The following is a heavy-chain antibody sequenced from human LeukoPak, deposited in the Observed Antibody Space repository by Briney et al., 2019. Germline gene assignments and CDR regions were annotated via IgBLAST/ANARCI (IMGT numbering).Heavy chain of an antibody. D-gene: IGHD2-21*01. Sequence: GGSLRLSCAASGFTFSSYSMNWVRQAPGKGLEWVSSISSSSSYIYYADSVKGRFTISRDNAKNSLYLQMNSLRAEDTAVYYCAKGTIPLGYYYYYMDVWGKGTTVTISS. CDR2: ISSSSSYI. V-gene: IGHV3-21*01. J-gene: IGHJ6*03. CDR3: AKGTIPLGYYYYYMDV. CDR1: GFTFSSYS.